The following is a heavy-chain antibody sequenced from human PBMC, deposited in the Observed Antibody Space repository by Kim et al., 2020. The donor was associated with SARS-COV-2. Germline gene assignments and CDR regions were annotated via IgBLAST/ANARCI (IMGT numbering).Heavy chain of an antibody. J-gene: IGHJ4*02. V-gene: IGHV3-23*01. CDR3: AKVPRGYSGYDGGGDY. Sequence: SVKGRFTISREHSKNTLDLQMNSRRGEDTAVYYCAKVPRGYSGYDGGGDYWGQGTLVTVSS. D-gene: IGHD5-12*01.